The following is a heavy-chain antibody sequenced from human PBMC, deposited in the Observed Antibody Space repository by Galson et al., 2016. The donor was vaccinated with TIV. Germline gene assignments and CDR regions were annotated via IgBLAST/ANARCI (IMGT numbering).Heavy chain of an antibody. CDR2: ISGSGDNT. D-gene: IGHD6-19*01. Sequence: SLRLSCAASGFTFANYAMNWVRQAPGKGLELVAVISGSGDNTYYADSVKGRFTISRDNSRNTVYLQMNSLRAEDTALYYCAKDAQWLPTAYFDHWGQGALVTVSS. CDR1: GFTFANYA. CDR3: AKDAQWLPTAYFDH. V-gene: IGHV3-23*01. J-gene: IGHJ4*02.